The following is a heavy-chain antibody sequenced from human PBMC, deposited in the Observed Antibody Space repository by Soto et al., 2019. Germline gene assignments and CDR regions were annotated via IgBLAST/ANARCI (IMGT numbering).Heavy chain of an antibody. D-gene: IGHD3-22*01. CDR2: ISWDGGST. Sequence: EVQLVESGGVVVQPGGSLRLSCAASGFTFDDYTMHWVRQAPGKGLEWVSLISWDGGSTYYADYVKGRFTISRDNSKNSLYLQMNSLRTEDPALYYCAKDSNYYDSSGYSYFDIWGQGTMVTVSS. CDR3: AKDSNYYDSSGYSYFDI. V-gene: IGHV3-43*01. CDR1: GFTFDDYT. J-gene: IGHJ3*02.